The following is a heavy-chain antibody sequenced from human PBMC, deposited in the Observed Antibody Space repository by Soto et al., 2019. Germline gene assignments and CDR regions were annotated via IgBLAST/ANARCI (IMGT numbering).Heavy chain of an antibody. CDR1: GYSISSGYY. Sequence: PSETLSLTCAASGYSISSGYYWGWLRQTPGKGLEWIASIYHSGSTYYNPSLKSRVTISVDTSKNQFSLKLTSVTAADTAVYYCARGAATVTPGWFDPWGQGIMVTVSS. V-gene: IGHV4-38-2*01. CDR3: ARGAATVTPGWFDP. J-gene: IGHJ5*02. CDR2: IYHSGST. D-gene: IGHD4-17*01.